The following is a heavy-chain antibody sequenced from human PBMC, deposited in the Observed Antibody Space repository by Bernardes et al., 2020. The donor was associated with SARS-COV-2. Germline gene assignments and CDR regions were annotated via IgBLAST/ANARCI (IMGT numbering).Heavy chain of an antibody. CDR1: GYSFTNYW. V-gene: IGHV5-51*01. J-gene: IGHJ4*02. Sequence: GESLKISCKGSGYSFTNYWIAWVRQMPGKGLEWMGIIYPGDSDTRYSPSFQGQVTISADKSINTAYLQWAGLKASDTAMYYCARSRGGQTYSSWIDWGQGSLVTVSS. CDR3: ARSRGGQTYSSWID. CDR2: IYPGDSDT. D-gene: IGHD6-6*01.